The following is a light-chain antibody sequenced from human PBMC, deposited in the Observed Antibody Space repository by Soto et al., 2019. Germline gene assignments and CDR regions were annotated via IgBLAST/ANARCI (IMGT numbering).Light chain of an antibody. CDR1: QSVSSS. J-gene: IGKJ4*01. Sequence: IVLTQSPGTLSLSPGERVTLSCRASQSVSSSFAWYQQKQGQAPRLLIYGASSRATGIPDRFSGSGSGTDFTLTISRLEPEDFALYYCQQYVDSPLTFGGGTKVDIK. CDR3: QQYVDSPLT. CDR2: GAS. V-gene: IGKV3-20*01.